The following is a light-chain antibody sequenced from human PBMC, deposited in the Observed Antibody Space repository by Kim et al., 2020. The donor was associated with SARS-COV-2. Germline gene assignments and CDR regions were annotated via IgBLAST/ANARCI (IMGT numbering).Light chain of an antibody. CDR3: HQLNTFPYT. CDR2: SSS. J-gene: IGKJ4*01. CDR1: LGVNDY. Sequence: GDRVSITCRASLGVNDYLAWYQQSPGKAPKLLIYSSSTLNPGVPTRFSGSGSGTHFTLTISSLQPEDSATYYCHQLNTFPYTFGGGTKVDIK. V-gene: IGKV1-9*01.